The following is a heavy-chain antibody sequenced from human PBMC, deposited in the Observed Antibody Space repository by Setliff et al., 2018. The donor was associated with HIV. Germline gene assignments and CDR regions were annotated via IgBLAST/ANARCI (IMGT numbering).Heavy chain of an antibody. CDR1: GGSIASGDYY. D-gene: IGHD3-10*01. J-gene: IGHJ4*02. CDR3: ARYYYGSQTMLDY. CDR2: IHYSGFT. Sequence: SETLSLTCTVSGGSIASGDYYWNWIRQPLGKGLEWIGYIHYSGFTYYKPSLKSRVTISVDTSKNQFSLKLSSVTAADTAVYYCARYYYGSQTMLDYWGQGTLVTVSS. V-gene: IGHV4-30-4*08.